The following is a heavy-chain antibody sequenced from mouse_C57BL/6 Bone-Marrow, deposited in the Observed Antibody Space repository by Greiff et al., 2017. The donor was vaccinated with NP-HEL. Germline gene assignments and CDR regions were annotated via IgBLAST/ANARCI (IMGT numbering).Heavy chain of an antibody. Sequence: QVQLQQSGAELVRPGPSVKVSCKASGYAFTNYLIEWVKQRPGQGLEWIGVINPGSGGTNYNEKFKGQATLNADNSSSLAYMKTSSLTSEDAADYCGARRRGSSYDYWGQGTTLTVSS. CDR2: INPGSGGT. J-gene: IGHJ2*01. CDR3: ARRRGSSYDY. V-gene: IGHV1-54*01. D-gene: IGHD1-1*01. CDR1: GYAFTNYL.